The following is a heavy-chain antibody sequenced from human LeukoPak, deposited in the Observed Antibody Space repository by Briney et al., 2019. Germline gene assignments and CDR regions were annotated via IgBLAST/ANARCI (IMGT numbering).Heavy chain of an antibody. D-gene: IGHD2-2*01. CDR3: SASACISTSCYWGHMEH. Sequence: GGSLRLSCAASGFNLGDYVVNWVRQAPGKGLEWVGFVRSNAIGGTREYAASVRGRFSISRDDSKSIAFLQMNSLKIDDTAVYYCSASACISTSCYWGHMEHWGQGALVTVS. CDR1: GFNLGDYV. J-gene: IGHJ4*02. CDR2: VRSNAIGGTR. V-gene: IGHV3-49*04.